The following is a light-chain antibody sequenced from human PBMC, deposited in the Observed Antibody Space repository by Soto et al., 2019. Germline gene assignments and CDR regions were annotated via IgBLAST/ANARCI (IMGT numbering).Light chain of an antibody. CDR2: DNN. CDR3: GTWDSSLSANV. J-gene: IGLJ1*01. Sequence: QSVLTQPPSVSAAPGQKVTISCSGSSSNIGNNYVSWYQQLPGTAPKLLIYDNNKRPSGIPDRFSGSKSGTSATLGITGLQTGDEADYYCGTWDSSLSANVFGNGTKVTVL. CDR1: SSNIGNNY. V-gene: IGLV1-51*01.